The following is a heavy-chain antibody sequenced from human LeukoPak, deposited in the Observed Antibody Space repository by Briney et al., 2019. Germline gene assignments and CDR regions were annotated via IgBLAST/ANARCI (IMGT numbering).Heavy chain of an antibody. V-gene: IGHV3-33*01. J-gene: IGHJ4*02. Sequence: PGGSLRLSCAASGFTFSSYGMHWVRQAPGKGLEWVAVIWYDGSNKYYADSVKGRFTISRDNSKNTLYLQMNSLRAEDTAVYYCARGPYSSGWYTDFDYWGQGTLVIVSS. CDR3: ARGPYSSGWYTDFDY. CDR2: IWYDGSNK. D-gene: IGHD6-19*01. CDR1: GFTFSSYG.